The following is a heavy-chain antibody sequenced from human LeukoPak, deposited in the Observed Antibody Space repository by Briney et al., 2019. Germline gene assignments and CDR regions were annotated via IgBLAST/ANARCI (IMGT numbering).Heavy chain of an antibody. CDR1: GYTFTSYY. Sequence: ASVKVSCKASGYTFTSYYMHWVRQAPGQGLEWMGIINPSGGSTSYAQKFQGRVTMTRDMSTSTVYMELSSLRSEDTAVYYRARSNWQWLFDYWGQGTLVTVSS. CDR2: INPSGGST. J-gene: IGHJ4*02. CDR3: ARSNWQWLFDY. V-gene: IGHV1-46*01. D-gene: IGHD6-19*01.